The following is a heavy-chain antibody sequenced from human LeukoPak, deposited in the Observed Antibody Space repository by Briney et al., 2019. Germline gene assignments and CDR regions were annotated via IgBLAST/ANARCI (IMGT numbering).Heavy chain of an antibody. CDR3: ARDREVFYGYVWGRGNWFDP. D-gene: IGHD3-16*01. Sequence: SETLSLTCTVSGGSISSYYWSWIRQPAGKGLEWIGRIYTSGSTNYNPSLKSRVTMSVDTSKNQFSLKLSSVTAADTAVYYCARDREVFYGYVWGRGNWFDPWGQGTLVTVSS. CDR2: IYTSGST. J-gene: IGHJ5*02. V-gene: IGHV4-4*07. CDR1: GGSISSYY.